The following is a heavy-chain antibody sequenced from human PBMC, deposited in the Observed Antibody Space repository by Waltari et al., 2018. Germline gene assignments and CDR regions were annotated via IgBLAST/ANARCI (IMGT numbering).Heavy chain of an antibody. CDR3: AQLEQWLVRQYFQH. V-gene: IGHV3-23*03. Sequence: EVQLLESGGGLVQPGGSLRLSCAASGFTFSNYAMSWVRQAPGKGLEWVSFIYKGGGVYYAESVRGRFTISRDNSQNTLSLQMNSLRAEDTAVYYCAQLEQWLVRQYFQHWGQGTPVTVSS. CDR2: IYKGGGV. J-gene: IGHJ1*01. CDR1: GFTFSNYA. D-gene: IGHD6-19*01.